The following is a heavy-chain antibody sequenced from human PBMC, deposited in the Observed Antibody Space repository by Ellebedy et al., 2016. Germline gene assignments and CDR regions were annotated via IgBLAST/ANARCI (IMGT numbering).Heavy chain of an antibody. D-gene: IGHD4-23*01. CDR3: ARATVVTGSDY. J-gene: IGHJ4*02. CDR1: GFTFSTYS. V-gene: IGHV3-21*04. Sequence: GESLKISXAASGFTFSTYSMNWVRQAPGKGLEWVSSISSIISSSSYIYYADSVKGRFTISRDNAKNSLYLQMNSLRAEDTAVYYCARATVVTGSDYWGQGTLVTVSS. CDR2: ISSIISSSSYI.